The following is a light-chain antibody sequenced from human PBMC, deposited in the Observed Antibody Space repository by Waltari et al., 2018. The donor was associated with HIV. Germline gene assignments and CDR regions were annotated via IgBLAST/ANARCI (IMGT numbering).Light chain of an antibody. CDR2: GAS. CDR3: QQYGTFPRT. Sequence: IVLTQSPRTLSLSHGERATLSCRASQTISSMSLAWYQQKPGQAPRLVISGASYRATGFPDRFSGSGSGTDFTLTIHRLEPEDFAVYYCQQYGTFPRTFGQGTKVEIK. CDR1: QTISSMS. V-gene: IGKV3-20*01. J-gene: IGKJ1*01.